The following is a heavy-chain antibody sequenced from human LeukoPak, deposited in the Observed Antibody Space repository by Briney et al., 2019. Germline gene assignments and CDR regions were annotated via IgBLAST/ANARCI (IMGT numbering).Heavy chain of an antibody. CDR2: VSIGDST. J-gene: IGHJ4*02. CDR1: GLTLSSFD. V-gene: IGHV3-23*01. D-gene: IGHD5-18*01. CDR3: AKGGVRGYSYGYLDY. Sequence: GGSLRLSCAASGLTLSSFDMSGFRRPPGRGWGWFSVVSIGDSTYYAGSVKGRFTISRDKTKNTLYLQMHSLRADDTAVYYCAKGGVRGYSYGYLDYWGQGTLVTVSS.